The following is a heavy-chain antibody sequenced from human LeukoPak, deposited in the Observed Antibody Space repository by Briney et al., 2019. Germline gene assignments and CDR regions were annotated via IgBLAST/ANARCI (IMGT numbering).Heavy chain of an antibody. D-gene: IGHD4-23*01. V-gene: IGHV4-59*01. J-gene: IGHJ4*02. CDR3: ARDTAVAL. CDR2: IYYSGST. CDR1: GGSISGYY. Sequence: SETLSLTCSVSGGSISGYYWSWIRQPPGKGLESIGNIYYSGSTNYNPSLKSRVTISVDTSKNQFSLKLSSVTAADTAMYYCARDTAVALWGQGTLVTVSS.